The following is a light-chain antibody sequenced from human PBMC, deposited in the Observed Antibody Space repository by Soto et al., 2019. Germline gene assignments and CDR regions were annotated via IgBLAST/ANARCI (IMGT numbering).Light chain of an antibody. V-gene: IGLV7-46*01. CDR2: DTS. CDR1: TGAVTSGHY. Sequence: QAVVTQEPSLTVSPGGTVTLTCGSRTGAVTSGHYPYWFQQKPAQAPRTLIYDTSNKHSWTPARFSGSLLGGKAALTLSGAQPEDEAEYYCLLSYSDEKVFGTGTRSPS. CDR3: LLSYSDEKV. J-gene: IGLJ1*01.